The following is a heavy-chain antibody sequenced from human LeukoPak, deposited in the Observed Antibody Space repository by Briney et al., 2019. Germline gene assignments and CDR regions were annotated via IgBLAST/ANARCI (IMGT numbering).Heavy chain of an antibody. J-gene: IGHJ4*02. D-gene: IGHD3-22*01. Sequence: GGSLRLSCAASGFTFSSYWMSWVRQAPGKGLEWVANIKQDGSEKYYVDSVKGRFTISRDNAKNSLYLQMNSLRAEDTAVYYCARDHDSSRYYYANNFDYWGQGTLVTVSS. CDR3: ARDHDSSRYYYANNFDY. V-gene: IGHV3-7*01. CDR1: GFTFSSYW. CDR2: IKQDGSEK.